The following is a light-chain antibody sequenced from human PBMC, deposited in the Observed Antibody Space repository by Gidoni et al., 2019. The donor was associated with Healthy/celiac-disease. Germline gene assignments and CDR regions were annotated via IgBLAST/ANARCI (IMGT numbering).Light chain of an antibody. CDR2: DAS. V-gene: IGKV3-11*01. Sequence: EIVLTQSPATLSLSPGERATISCRASQSVSSYLAWYQQKPGQAPQLLIYDASNRATGIPARFSGSGSGTDFTLTISSLEPEDFAVYYCQQRSNWPPYTFGQGTKLEIK. CDR1: QSVSSY. J-gene: IGKJ2*01. CDR3: QQRSNWPPYT.